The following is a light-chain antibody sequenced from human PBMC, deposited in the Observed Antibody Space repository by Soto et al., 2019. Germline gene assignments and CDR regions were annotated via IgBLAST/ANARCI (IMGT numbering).Light chain of an antibody. CDR2: DAS. Sequence: DIQMTQSPSTLSASVGDRVTITCRASQSISTRLAWYQQKPGKAPKLLIYDASSLESGVPSRFSGSASGTEFTLTISSLQPDDFATYYCQQYNSYSRTFGQGTKVDI. CDR3: QQYNSYSRT. CDR1: QSISTR. V-gene: IGKV1-5*01. J-gene: IGKJ1*01.